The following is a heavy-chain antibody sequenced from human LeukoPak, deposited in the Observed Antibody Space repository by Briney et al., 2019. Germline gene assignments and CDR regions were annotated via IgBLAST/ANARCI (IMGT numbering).Heavy chain of an antibody. D-gene: IGHD3-10*01. CDR1: GYTFTSYG. V-gene: IGHV1-18*01. CDR3: ASQSPTDYGSGSGYYFDY. CDR2: ISAYNGNT. Sequence: ASVKVSCKASGYTFTSYGISWVRQAPGQGLEWMGWISAYNGNTNYAQKFQGRVMITADESTSTAYMELSSLRSEDTAVYYCASQSPTDYGSGSGYYFDYWGQGTLVTVSS. J-gene: IGHJ4*02.